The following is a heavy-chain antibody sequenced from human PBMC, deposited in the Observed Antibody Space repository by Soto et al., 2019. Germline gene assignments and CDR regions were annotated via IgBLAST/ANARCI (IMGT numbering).Heavy chain of an antibody. Sequence: PGGSLRLSCAASGFTFSNAWMNGVRQAPGKGLEWVGRIKSKTDGGTTDYAAPVKGRFTISRDDSKNTLYLQMNSLKTEDTAVYYCTTGQHIVVVTALDYYYGMDVWGQGTTVTVSS. J-gene: IGHJ6*02. CDR3: TTGQHIVVVTALDYYYGMDV. V-gene: IGHV3-15*07. D-gene: IGHD2-21*02. CDR1: GFTFSNAW. CDR2: IKSKTDGGTT.